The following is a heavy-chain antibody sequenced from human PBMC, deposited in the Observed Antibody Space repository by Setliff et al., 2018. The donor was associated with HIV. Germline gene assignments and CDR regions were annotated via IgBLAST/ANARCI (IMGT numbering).Heavy chain of an antibody. CDR3: AREHDYSNYRRLDP. Sequence: SETLSLTCTVSGGSMRSHYWNWIRQSPGKGLEWIGYVYSSGTTSYNPSLKSRVTISVDTSKNQLSLKLTSVTAADTAMYYCAREHDYSNYRRLDPWGQGTLVTVSS. CDR2: VYSSGTT. D-gene: IGHD4-4*01. CDR1: GGSMRSHY. J-gene: IGHJ5*02. V-gene: IGHV4-4*08.